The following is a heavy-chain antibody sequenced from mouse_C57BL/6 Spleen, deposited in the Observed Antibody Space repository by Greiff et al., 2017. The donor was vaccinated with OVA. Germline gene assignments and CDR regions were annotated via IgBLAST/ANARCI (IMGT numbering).Heavy chain of an antibody. CDR3: AREAYGYDEDGYFDV. J-gene: IGHJ1*03. CDR1: GYTFTSYW. CDR2: IDPNSGGT. V-gene: IGHV1-62-3*01. D-gene: IGHD2-2*01. Sequence: QVQLKQPGAELVKPGASVKLSSKASGYTFTSYWMHWVKQRPGRGLEWIGRIDPNSGGTKYNEKFKSKATLTVDKPSSTASMQLSSLTSEDSAVDYCAREAYGYDEDGYFDVWGTGTTVTVSS.